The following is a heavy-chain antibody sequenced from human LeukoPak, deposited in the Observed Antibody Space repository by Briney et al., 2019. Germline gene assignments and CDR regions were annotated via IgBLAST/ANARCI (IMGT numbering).Heavy chain of an antibody. CDR2: IRSKVYGGTT. CDR3: TRDPYYFDSSGYYHHAFDI. J-gene: IGHJ3*02. V-gene: IGHV3-49*04. Sequence: PGGSLRLSCTGFGFTFRDYAVSWVRQAPGKGLECIGFIRSKVYGGTTEYAASVNGRFTISRHDSKSIAYLQMNSLKTEDTAVYYCTRDPYYFDSSGYYHHAFDIWGQGTMVAVSS. D-gene: IGHD3-22*01. CDR1: GFTFRDYA.